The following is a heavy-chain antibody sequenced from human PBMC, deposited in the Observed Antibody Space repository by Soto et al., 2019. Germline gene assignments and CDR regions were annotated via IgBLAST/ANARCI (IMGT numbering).Heavy chain of an antibody. V-gene: IGHV3-7*01. D-gene: IGHD3-22*01. CDR3: ASLHSSGYYSGPDH. Sequence: GGSLRLSCAASGFSFSSYWMTWVRQAPGKGLEWVANIKKDGSEKYYVDSVKGRFTISRDNAKNSLYLQLNSLRAEDTAVYYCASLHSSGYYSGPDHWGQGTLVTVSS. CDR1: GFSFSSYW. J-gene: IGHJ4*02. CDR2: IKKDGSEK.